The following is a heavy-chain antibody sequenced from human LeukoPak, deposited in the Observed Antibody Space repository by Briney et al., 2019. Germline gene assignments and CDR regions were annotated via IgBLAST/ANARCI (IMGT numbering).Heavy chain of an antibody. CDR1: GFNIDFNE. D-gene: IGHD1-26*01. Sequence: PGGSLRLSCAASGFNIDFNEMNWVRQAPRKGLEWVSFISSSSSTIYYADSVKGRFTISRDNAKNSLYLQMNSLRAEDTAVYYCARDRGGSYSAIDYWGQGTLVTVSS. CDR2: ISSSSSTI. J-gene: IGHJ4*02. V-gene: IGHV3-48*03. CDR3: ARDRGGSYSAIDY.